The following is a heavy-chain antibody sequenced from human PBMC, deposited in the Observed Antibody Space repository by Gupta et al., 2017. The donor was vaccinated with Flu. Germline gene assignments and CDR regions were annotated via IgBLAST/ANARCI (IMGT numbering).Heavy chain of an antibody. CDR2: IYYSGST. J-gene: IGHJ2*01. D-gene: IGHD2-15*01. Sequence: QLQLQESGPGLVKPSETLSLTCTVSGGSISSSSYYWGWIRQPPGKGLEWIGSIYYSGSTYYNPSLKSRVTISVDTSKNQFSLKLSSVTAADTAVYYCARHGYCSGGSCYALPKYWYFDLWGRGTLVTVSS. CDR1: GGSISSSSYY. CDR3: ARHGYCSGGSCYALPKYWYFDL. V-gene: IGHV4-39*01.